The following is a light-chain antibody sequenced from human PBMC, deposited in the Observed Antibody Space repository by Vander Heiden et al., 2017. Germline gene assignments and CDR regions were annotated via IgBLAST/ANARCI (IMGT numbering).Light chain of an antibody. CDR3: QAWDSSTAWHVV. V-gene: IGLV3-1*01. CDR2: QDS. J-gene: IGLJ2*01. Sequence: SYELTQPPSVSVSPGQTASITCSGDKLGDKYACWYQQKPGQSPVLVIYQDSKRRSGIPERFSGSTSGNTATLTISGTQAMDEADYYCQAWDSSTAWHVVFGGGTKLTVL. CDR1: KLGDKY.